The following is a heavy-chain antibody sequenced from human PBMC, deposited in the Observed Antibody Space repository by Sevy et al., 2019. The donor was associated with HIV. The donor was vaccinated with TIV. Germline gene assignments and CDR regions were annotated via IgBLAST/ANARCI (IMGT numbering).Heavy chain of an antibody. J-gene: IGHJ4*01. D-gene: IGHD3-16*01. V-gene: IGHV3-7*03. CDR1: GFTFNNFW. CDR2: IKPDGSES. CDR3: ARDVGGGYFDY. Sequence: GGSLRLSCVASGFTFNNFWMAWVRQAPRKGLEWFANIKPDGSESNHVGSVKGRFTISRDNAKNSLYLQMNSLTAEDTAVYYCARDVGGGYFDYWGQGTLVTVSS.